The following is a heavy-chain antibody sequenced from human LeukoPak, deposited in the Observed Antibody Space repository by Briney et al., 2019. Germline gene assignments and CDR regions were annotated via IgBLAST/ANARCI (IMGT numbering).Heavy chain of an antibody. Sequence: SETLSLTCTVSGGSISSYYWSWIRQPPGKGLEWIGYIYHSGSTYYNPSLKSRVTISVDRSKNQFSLKLSSVTAADTAVYYCARGGYDFWSGSDAFDIWGQGTMVTVSS. V-gene: IGHV4-59*12. CDR1: GGSISSYY. CDR2: IYHSGST. CDR3: ARGGYDFWSGSDAFDI. J-gene: IGHJ3*02. D-gene: IGHD3-3*01.